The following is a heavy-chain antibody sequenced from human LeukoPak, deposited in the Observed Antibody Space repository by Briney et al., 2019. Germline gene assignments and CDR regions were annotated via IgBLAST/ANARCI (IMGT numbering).Heavy chain of an antibody. J-gene: IGHJ6*02. D-gene: IGHD5-18*01. Sequence: PSETLSLTCTVSGGSTASSSHYWGRIRQSPGKGLEWIAIMYYTGSTYYNPPLKSRVSISVDTSRNQFSLKLTSVTAADTAVYYCARHRIQPPVLMDVWGQGTTVTVSS. CDR2: MYYTGST. CDR3: ARHRIQPPVLMDV. CDR1: GGSTASSSHY. V-gene: IGHV4-39*01.